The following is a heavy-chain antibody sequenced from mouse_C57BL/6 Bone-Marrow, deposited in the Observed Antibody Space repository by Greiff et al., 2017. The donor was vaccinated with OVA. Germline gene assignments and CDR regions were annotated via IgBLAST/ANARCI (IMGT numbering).Heavy chain of an antibody. J-gene: IGHJ2*01. V-gene: IGHV1-19*01. CDR2: INPYNGGT. D-gene: IGHD2-1*01. Sequence: DVQLQESGPVLVKPGASVKMSCKASGYTFTDYYMNWVKQSHGKSLEWIGVINPYNGGTSYNQKFKGKATLTVDKSSSTAYMELNSLTSEDSAVYYCAHYGNYVDYWGQGTTLTVSS. CDR1: GYTFTDYY. CDR3: AHYGNYVDY.